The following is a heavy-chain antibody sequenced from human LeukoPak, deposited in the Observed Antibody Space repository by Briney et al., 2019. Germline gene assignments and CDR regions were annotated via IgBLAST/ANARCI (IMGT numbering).Heavy chain of an antibody. Sequence: GGSLRLSCAASGFTFSSYSMNWVRQAPGKGLEWVSSISSSSSYIYYADSVKGRFTISRDNAKNSLYLQMNSLRAEDTAVYYCARDHYYGSGSHYYYYYMDVWGKGTTVTVSS. CDR2: ISSSSSYI. D-gene: IGHD3-10*01. V-gene: IGHV3-21*01. CDR1: GFTFSSYS. CDR3: ARDHYYGSGSHYYYYYMDV. J-gene: IGHJ6*03.